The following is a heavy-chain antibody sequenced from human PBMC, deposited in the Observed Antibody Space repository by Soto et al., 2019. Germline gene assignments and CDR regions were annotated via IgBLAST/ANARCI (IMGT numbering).Heavy chain of an antibody. CDR3: ARDYPGGSYYDY. Sequence: EVQVVESGGGLVQPGGSLRLSCAASGFTFSSYWMSWVRQAPGKGLEWVARINQDGSEKYYVDSVKGRFTFSRDNAKNSLYLQMNSLRAEDTAVYYCARDYPGGSYYDYWGQGTLVTVSS. J-gene: IGHJ4*02. D-gene: IGHD1-26*01. V-gene: IGHV3-7*03. CDR2: INQDGSEK. CDR1: GFTFSSYW.